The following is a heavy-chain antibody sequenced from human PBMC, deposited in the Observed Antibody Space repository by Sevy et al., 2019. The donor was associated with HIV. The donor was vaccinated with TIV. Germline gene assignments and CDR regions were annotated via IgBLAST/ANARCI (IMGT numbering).Heavy chain of an antibody. CDR3: TRWKAAQSIFDY. D-gene: IGHD2-21*01. CDR2: LKSDVYGGTV. Sequence: GGSLRLSCTASGFTFGDYWMSWVRQAPGKGLEWVAFLKSDVYGGTVDHAASVRGRFVISRDDSKTIAYLQMNDLKTEGTGVYYCTRWKAAQSIFDYWGQGALVTVSS. V-gene: IGHV3-49*04. CDR1: GFTFGDYW. J-gene: IGHJ4*02.